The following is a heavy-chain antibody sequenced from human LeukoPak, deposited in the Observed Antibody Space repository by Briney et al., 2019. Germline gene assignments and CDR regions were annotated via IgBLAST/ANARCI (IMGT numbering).Heavy chain of an antibody. CDR3: AKDYSDSSSWYVGANWFDP. J-gene: IGHJ5*02. CDR2: ISYDGSNK. CDR1: GFTSSSYG. D-gene: IGHD6-13*01. Sequence: GRSLRLSCAASGFTSSSYGMHWVRQAPGKGLEWVAVISYDGSNKYYADSVKGRFTISRDNSKNTLYLQMNSLRAEDTAVYYCAKDYSDSSSWYVGANWFDPWGQGTLVTVSS. V-gene: IGHV3-30*18.